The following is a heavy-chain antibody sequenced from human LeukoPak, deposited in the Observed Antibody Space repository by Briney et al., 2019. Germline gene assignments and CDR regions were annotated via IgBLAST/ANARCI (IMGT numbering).Heavy chain of an antibody. CDR2: IIPIFGIA. D-gene: IGHD3-22*01. V-gene: IGHV1-69*04. Sequence: ASVKVSCKASGGTFSSYAISWVRQAPGQGLEWIGRIIPIFGIANYAQKFQGRVTITADKSTSTAYMELSSLRSEDTAVYYCARGGDSSGPTGFDYWGQGTLVTVSS. CDR1: GGTFSSYA. J-gene: IGHJ4*02. CDR3: ARGGDSSGPTGFDY.